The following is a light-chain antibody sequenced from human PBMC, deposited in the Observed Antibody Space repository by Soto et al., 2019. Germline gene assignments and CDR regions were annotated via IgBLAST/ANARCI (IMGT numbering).Light chain of an antibody. CDR3: QQRVNWPLFS. J-gene: IGKJ3*01. CDR2: YAS. Sequence: EIVLTQSPATLSLSPGERATLSCRASQSVTNNLVWYQQKPGQAPRLLIYYASNRATGVPARFSGSGFGTDFTHPIDSLEPEDFAVYYCQQRVNWPLFSFGPGTKLDI. CDR1: QSVTNN. V-gene: IGKV3-11*01.